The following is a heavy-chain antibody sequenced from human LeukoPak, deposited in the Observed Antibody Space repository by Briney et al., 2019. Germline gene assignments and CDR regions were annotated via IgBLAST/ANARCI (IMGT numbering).Heavy chain of an antibody. V-gene: IGHV1-2*02. CDR2: INSNSGGT. D-gene: IGHD2-2*01. CDR1: GYTFTGYY. Sequence: ASVKVSCKASGYTFTGYYMHWVRQAPGQGLEWMGWINSNSGGTSYAQKFQGRVTMTRDTSISTAYMELSRLRSDDTAVYYCARGPYCSSTSCSDFDYWGQGTLVTVSS. J-gene: IGHJ4*02. CDR3: ARGPYCSSTSCSDFDY.